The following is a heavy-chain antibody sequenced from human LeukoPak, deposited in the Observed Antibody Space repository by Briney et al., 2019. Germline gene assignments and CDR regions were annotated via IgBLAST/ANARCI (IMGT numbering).Heavy chain of an antibody. Sequence: PGGSLRLSCAASGFTFSSYWMSWVRQAPGKGLEWMGVFDPEDGETIYAQKFQGRVTMTEDTSTDTVYMELSSLRSEDTAVFYCAIRAPYSSSLLDYWGQGTLVTVSS. V-gene: IGHV1-24*01. CDR1: GFTFSSYW. CDR3: AIRAPYSSSLLDY. D-gene: IGHD6-13*01. J-gene: IGHJ4*02. CDR2: FDPEDGET.